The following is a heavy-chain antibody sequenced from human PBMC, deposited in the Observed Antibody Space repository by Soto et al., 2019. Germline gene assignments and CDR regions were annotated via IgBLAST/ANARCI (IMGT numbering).Heavy chain of an antibody. CDR2: ISYDGSNK. Sequence: QVQLVESGGGVVQPGRSLRLSCAASGFTFSSYAMHWVRQAPGKGLEWVAGISYDGSNKYYADSVKGRFTISRDNSKNTLYLQMNSLRAEDTAVYYCARSIAARGGFDYWGQGTLVTVSS. CDR3: ARSIAARGGFDY. J-gene: IGHJ4*02. CDR1: GFTFSSYA. D-gene: IGHD6-6*01. V-gene: IGHV3-30-3*01.